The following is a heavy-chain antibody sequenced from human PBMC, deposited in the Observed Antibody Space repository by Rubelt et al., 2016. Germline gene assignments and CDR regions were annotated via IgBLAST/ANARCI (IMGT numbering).Heavy chain of an antibody. Sequence: QAQPQQWGAGLLSPSDTLSLTCAVFTGSFNGYRWSWIRQKSDEGLEWIGEVTHSGDANYNPSLRDRVSISAESSKNQLSLRLTSRTAADTGLYFCAGGVGFATNPYYRGPFDSWGLGTQVTVSS. CDR1: TGSFNGYR. D-gene: IGHD1-26*01. V-gene: IGHV4-34*02. CDR3: AGGVGFATNPYYRGPFDS. CDR2: VTHSGDA. J-gene: IGHJ4*02.